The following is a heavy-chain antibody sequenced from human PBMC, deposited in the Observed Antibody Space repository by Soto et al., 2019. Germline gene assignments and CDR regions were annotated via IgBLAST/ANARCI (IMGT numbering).Heavy chain of an antibody. Sequence: PGGSLRLSCAASGFTFSSYAMSWVRQAPGKGLEWVSAISGSGGSTYYADSVKGRFTVSRDNSKNTLYLQMNSLRAEDTAVYYCAKRRGDYLIGAFDLWGQGTMVTVSS. CDR1: GFTFSSYA. D-gene: IGHD4-17*01. CDR3: AKRRGDYLIGAFDL. V-gene: IGHV3-23*01. J-gene: IGHJ3*01. CDR2: ISGSGGST.